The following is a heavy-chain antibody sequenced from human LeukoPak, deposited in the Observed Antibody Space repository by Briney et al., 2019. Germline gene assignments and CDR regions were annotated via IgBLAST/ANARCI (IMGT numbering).Heavy chain of an antibody. Sequence: SETLSLTCAVYGGSFSGYYWRWIRQPPGKGMEWIGEINHSGSTNYNPSLKSRVTISVDTSKNQFSLKLSSVTAPDTAVYYCARYGTSGEYDYSGQGTLVTVSS. J-gene: IGHJ4*02. CDR1: GGSFSGYY. CDR3: ARYGTSGEYDY. CDR2: INHSGST. V-gene: IGHV4-34*01. D-gene: IGHD2/OR15-2a*01.